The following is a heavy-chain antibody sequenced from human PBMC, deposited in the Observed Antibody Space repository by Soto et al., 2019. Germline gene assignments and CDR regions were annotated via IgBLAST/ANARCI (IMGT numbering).Heavy chain of an antibody. D-gene: IGHD4-17*01. CDR1: GFTFTNYA. J-gene: IGHJ6*02. CDR3: AKDLRVMTTVTTDPNYGMDV. V-gene: IGHV3-23*01. CDR2: ISGSGGST. Sequence: PGGSLRLSCAASGFTFTNYALSWVRQAPGKGLEWVSAISGSGGSTYYADSVKGRFTISRDNSKNTLYLQMNSLRAEDTAVYYCAKDLRVMTTVTTDPNYGMDVWGQGTTVTVSS.